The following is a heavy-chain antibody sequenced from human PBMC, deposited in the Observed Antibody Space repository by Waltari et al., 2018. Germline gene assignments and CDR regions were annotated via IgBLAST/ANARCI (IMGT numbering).Heavy chain of an antibody. CDR3: ARDESGDLDFDL. D-gene: IGHD5-12*01. J-gene: IGHJ4*02. CDR2: ITAGGTST. CDR1: AFSFSSYE. V-gene: IGHV3-48*03. Sequence: EVQLVASGRALVQRGGSLRLSCAAAAFSFSSYEMNWVGKAPGMGLEWVTFITAGGTSTLYADSVKGRFTISRDDAKNSLFLQMNSLRVEDTAVYYCARDESGDLDFDLWGQGTLVTVSS.